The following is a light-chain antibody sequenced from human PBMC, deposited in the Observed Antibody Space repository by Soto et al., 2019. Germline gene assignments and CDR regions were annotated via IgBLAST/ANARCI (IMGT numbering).Light chain of an antibody. Sequence: DIQMTKSPSSLSAYVGDRVTISCRASQSISFYLNWYRQRPGKAPELLIYAASTEHHGVPSRFSGRGSGTDFTLAITTLQPEDFATYYCQQSYTPPRFTFGPGTKVDV. CDR1: QSISFY. J-gene: IGKJ3*01. V-gene: IGKV1-39*01. CDR3: QQSYTPPRFT. CDR2: AAS.